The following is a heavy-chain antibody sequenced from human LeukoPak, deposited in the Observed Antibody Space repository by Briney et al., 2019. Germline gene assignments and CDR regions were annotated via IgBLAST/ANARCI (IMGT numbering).Heavy chain of an antibody. V-gene: IGHV3-48*04. Sequence: GGSLRLSCAASGFTFSSYSMNWVRQAPGKGLEWVSYISSSGSTIYYADSVKGRFTISRDNAKNSLYLQMNSLRAEDTAVYYCARDRSSGYYGTNDYWGQGTLVTVSS. CDR2: ISSSGSTI. CDR3: ARDRSSGYYGTNDY. CDR1: GFTFSSYS. J-gene: IGHJ4*02. D-gene: IGHD3-22*01.